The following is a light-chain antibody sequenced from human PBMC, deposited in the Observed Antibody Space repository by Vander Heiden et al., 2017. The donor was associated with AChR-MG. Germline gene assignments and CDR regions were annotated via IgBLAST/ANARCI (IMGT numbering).Light chain of an antibody. J-gene: IGLJ3*02. CDR1: MLAKKY. V-gene: IGLV3-27*01. CDR3: YSGADNNRL. CDR2: SDS. Sequence: SYELTQPCPVSVSPGQKTRITCPGVMLAKKYTRWFQQKPGQAPVLLIYSDSERPAVFPGRFSGSTSETTVTLTISGAHAEDEADYYSYSGADNNRLFGGGTKLTVL.